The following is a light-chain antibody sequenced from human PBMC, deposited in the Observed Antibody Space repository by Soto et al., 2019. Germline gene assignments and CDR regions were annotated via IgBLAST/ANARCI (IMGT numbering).Light chain of an antibody. Sequence: QSALTQPASVSGSPGQSITISCTGTSSDVGGYDYVSWYQQEPGRAPKLMIYAVSNRPPGVSDRFSGSKSGNTASLAISGLQSEDEADYYCAAWDDSLNGSWVFGGGTKLTVL. CDR3: AAWDDSLNGSWV. CDR1: SSDVGGYDY. J-gene: IGLJ3*02. V-gene: IGLV2-14*01. CDR2: AVS.